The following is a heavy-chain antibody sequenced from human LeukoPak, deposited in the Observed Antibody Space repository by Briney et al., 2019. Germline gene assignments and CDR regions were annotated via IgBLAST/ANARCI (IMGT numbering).Heavy chain of an antibody. CDR3: ARGYLPYYCNSENSLYWYFDL. V-gene: IGHV7-4-1*02. CDR1: GYTFTSYA. CDR2: INTNTGNP. Sequence: ASVKVSCKASGYTFTSYAMNWVRQAPGQGLEWMGWINTNTGNPTYAQGFTGRFVFSLDTSVNTAYLQISSLKAEDTAVYCCARGYLPYYCNSENSLYWYFDLWGRGTLVTVSS. J-gene: IGHJ2*01. D-gene: IGHD2/OR15-2a*01.